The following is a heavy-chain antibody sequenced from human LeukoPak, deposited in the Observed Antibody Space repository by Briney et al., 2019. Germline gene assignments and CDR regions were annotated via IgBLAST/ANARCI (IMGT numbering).Heavy chain of an antibody. CDR1: GYTFTGYY. J-gene: IGHJ4*02. V-gene: IGHV1-2*02. D-gene: IGHD6-13*01. CDR3: ARVRPGIAAAGTGEVY. CDR2: INPNSGGT. Sequence: ASVKVSCKASGYTFTGYYMHWVRQAPGQGLEWMGWINPNSGGTNYAQKFQGRVTMTRDTSISTAYMELSRLRSDDTAVYYCARVRPGIAAAGTGEVYWGQGTLVTVSS.